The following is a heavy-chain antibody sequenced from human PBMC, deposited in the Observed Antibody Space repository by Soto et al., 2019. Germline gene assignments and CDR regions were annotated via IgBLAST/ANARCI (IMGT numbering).Heavy chain of an antibody. J-gene: IGHJ6*02. CDR1: GDTFSGGNW. Sequence: PSETLSLTCGVSGDTFSGGNWWSWVRQPPGKGLEWIGEIHHSGATNYNPSLKSRVTISVDKSKNQFSLKLNSVTAADTAMFYCATQGFYRMGVWGRGTTVTVSS. CDR2: IHHSGAT. CDR3: ATQGFYRMGV. V-gene: IGHV4-4*02.